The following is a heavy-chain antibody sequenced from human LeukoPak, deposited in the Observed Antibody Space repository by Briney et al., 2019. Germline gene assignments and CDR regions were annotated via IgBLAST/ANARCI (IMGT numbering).Heavy chain of an antibody. CDR2: IYYSGST. CDR3: ARVTGGNWNYYYYYMDV. V-gene: IGHV4-39*07. Sequence: SETLSLTCTVSGGSISSSSYYWGWIRQPPGKGLEWIGNIYYSGSTYYNPSLKSRVTISVDTSKNQFSLKLSSVTAADTAVYYCARVTGGNWNYYYYYMDVWGKGTKVTVSS. CDR1: GGSISSSSYY. D-gene: IGHD1-1*01. J-gene: IGHJ6*03.